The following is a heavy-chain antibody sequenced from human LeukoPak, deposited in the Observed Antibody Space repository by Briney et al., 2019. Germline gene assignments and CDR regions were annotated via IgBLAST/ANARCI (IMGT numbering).Heavy chain of an antibody. V-gene: IGHV3-33*01. CDR2: IWYDGSNK. J-gene: IGHJ4*02. Sequence: GGSLRLSCAASGFTFSSYGMHWVRQAPGKGLEWVAVIWYDGSNKYYADSVKGRFTISRDNSKNTLYLQMNSLRAEDTAVYYCATYPGIAAAGDYWGQGTLATVSS. CDR1: GFTFSSYG. CDR3: ATYPGIAAAGDY. D-gene: IGHD6-13*01.